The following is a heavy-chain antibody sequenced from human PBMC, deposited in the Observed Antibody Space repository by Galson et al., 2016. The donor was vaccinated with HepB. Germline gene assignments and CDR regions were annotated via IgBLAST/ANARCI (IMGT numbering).Heavy chain of an antibody. CDR2: IYFNVGT. J-gene: IGHJ1*01. V-gene: IGHV4-61*08. Sequence: SETLSLTCSVSGASVSSSDYFWTWIRQPPGKGLEWIGYIYFNVGTNCNPSLKSRVIISVDTSKNQFSLKLNSVTAADTAVYYCASGFCSSGSCPPEYFQHWGQGALVTVSS. CDR1: GASVSSSDYF. D-gene: IGHD2-15*01. CDR3: ASGFCSSGSCPPEYFQH.